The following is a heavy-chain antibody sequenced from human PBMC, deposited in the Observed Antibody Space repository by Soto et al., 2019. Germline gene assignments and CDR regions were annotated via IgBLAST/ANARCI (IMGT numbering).Heavy chain of an antibody. CDR1: GDSVSSNSAA. Sequence: SQTLSLTCAISGDSVSSNSAAWNWIRQSPSRGLEWLGRTYYRSKWYNDYAVSVKSRITINPDTSKNQFSLQLNSVTPEDTAVYYCARGSYSGSWYWGNWFDPWGQGTLVTVSS. J-gene: IGHJ5*02. CDR2: TYYRSKWYN. V-gene: IGHV6-1*01. D-gene: IGHD6-13*01. CDR3: ARGSYSGSWYWGNWFDP.